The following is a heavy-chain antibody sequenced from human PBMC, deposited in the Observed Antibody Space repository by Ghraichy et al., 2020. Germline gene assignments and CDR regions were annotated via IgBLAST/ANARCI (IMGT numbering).Heavy chain of an antibody. CDR2: IYHSGST. V-gene: IGHV4-30-2*01. Sequence: SETLSLTCAVSGGSISSGGYSWSWIRQPPGKGLEWIGYIYHSGSTYYNPSLKSRVTISVDRSKNQFSLKLSSVTAADTAVYYCARAVVVPAATTVFDYWGQGTLVTVSS. CDR3: ARAVVVPAATTVFDY. CDR1: GGSISSGGYS. J-gene: IGHJ4*02. D-gene: IGHD2-2*01.